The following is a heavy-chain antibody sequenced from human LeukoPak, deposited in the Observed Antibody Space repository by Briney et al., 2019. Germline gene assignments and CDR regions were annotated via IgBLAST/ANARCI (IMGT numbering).Heavy chain of an antibody. J-gene: IGHJ4*02. V-gene: IGHV3-64*01. CDR3: TVTTI. CDR2: ISSNGGST. Sequence: GGSLRLPCAASGFTLSSYAMHWVRQAPGKGLEYVSAISSNGGSTYYANSVKGRFTISRDNSKNTLYLQMGSLRAEDMAVYYCTVTTIWGQGTLVTVSS. CDR1: GFTLSSYA. D-gene: IGHD1-14*01.